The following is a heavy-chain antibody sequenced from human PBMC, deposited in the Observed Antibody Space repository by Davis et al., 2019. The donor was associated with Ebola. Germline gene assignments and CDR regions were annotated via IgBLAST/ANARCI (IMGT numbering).Heavy chain of an antibody. CDR2: ISSSSSTI. V-gene: IGHV3-48*02. J-gene: IGHJ4*02. CDR3: ARGPSGMVRGVNGYCGDG. D-gene: IGHD3-10*01. Sequence: GESLKISCAASGFTFSSYSMNWVRQAPGKGLEWVSYISSSSSTIYYADSVKGRFTISRDNAKNSLYLQMNSLRDEDTAVYYCARGPSGMVRGVNGYCGDGWGQGTLVTVSS. CDR1: GFTFSSYS.